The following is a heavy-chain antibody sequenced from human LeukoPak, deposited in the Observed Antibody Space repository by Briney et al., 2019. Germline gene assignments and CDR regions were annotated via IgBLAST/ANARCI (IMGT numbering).Heavy chain of an antibody. CDR1: GFIFNSYE. CDR2: ISGSGLSI. V-gene: IGHV3-48*03. J-gene: IGHJ5*02. CDR3: AKGVSKNP. Sequence: PGGSLRLSCAASGFIFNSYEMNWVRQAPGKGLEWVSYISGSGLSIYYADSVKGRFTISRDNAKNSLYLQMNSLRAEDTAVYYCAKGVSKNPWGQGTLVTVSS.